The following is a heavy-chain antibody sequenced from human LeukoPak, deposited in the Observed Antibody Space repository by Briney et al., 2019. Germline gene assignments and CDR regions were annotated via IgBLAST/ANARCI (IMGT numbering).Heavy chain of an antibody. J-gene: IGHJ4*02. CDR2: IRNKANSHTT. V-gene: IGHV3-72*01. D-gene: IGHD3-16*01. Sequence: GGSLRLSCAASGFIFSDYYMEWVRQAPGKGLEWVGRIRNKANSHTTEYAASVKGRFTFSKDDSKNSLYLQMNSLEIEDTAIYYCARARTGSIRFFDYWGQGTLVTVSS. CDR1: GFIFSDYY. CDR3: ARARTGSIRFFDY.